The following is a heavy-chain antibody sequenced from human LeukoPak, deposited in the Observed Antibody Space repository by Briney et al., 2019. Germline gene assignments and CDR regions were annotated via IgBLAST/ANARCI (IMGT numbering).Heavy chain of an antibody. D-gene: IGHD3-9*01. J-gene: IGHJ4*02. CDR3: TTLSHDIHY. CDR1: GFIFSNAW. Sequence: GGPLRLSCAASGFIFSNAWMTWVCQAPGKGLEWVGRMESNPAGGRVDYAAPLKGRFTISRDDSKNTLYLQVNILRTEDTAVYYCTTLSHDIHYWGQGTLVTVSS. CDR2: MESNPAGGRV. V-gene: IGHV3-15*04.